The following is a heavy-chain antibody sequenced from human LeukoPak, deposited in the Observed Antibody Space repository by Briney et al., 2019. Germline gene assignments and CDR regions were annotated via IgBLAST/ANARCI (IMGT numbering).Heavy chain of an antibody. CDR2: IKHSGGT. Sequence: SETLSLTCTLYDGSLSGYSWTWIRQPPGEGLEWIGEIKHSGGTNYNPSLKSRVTISVDTSKNQFSLKLSSVTAADTAVYYCARGELRYFDWLPWGQGTLVTVSS. CDR3: ARGELRYFDWLP. CDR1: DGSLSGYS. D-gene: IGHD3-9*01. V-gene: IGHV4-34*01. J-gene: IGHJ4*02.